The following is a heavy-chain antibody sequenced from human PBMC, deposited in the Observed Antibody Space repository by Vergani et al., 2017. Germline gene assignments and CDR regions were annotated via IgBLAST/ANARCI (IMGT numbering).Heavy chain of an antibody. J-gene: IGHJ5*01. V-gene: IGHV1-2*02. CDR2: ISPKTGDT. Sequence: QVQLVQSGAEVKKPGGSMKVSCQASESTFSDYNIHWVRQAPGQGLQWMGWISPKTGDTDYLQRFQDRVTMTRDASTKTVYLKMTRLTSDDTAIYYCAHSWNFGRRDWFDSWGQGTLVTVSS. D-gene: IGHD1-26*01. CDR3: AHSWNFGRRDWFDS. CDR1: ESTFSDYN.